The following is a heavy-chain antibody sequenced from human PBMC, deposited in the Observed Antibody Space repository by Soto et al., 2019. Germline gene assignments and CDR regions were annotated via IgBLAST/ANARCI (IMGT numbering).Heavy chain of an antibody. J-gene: IGHJ3*01. CDR2: INSDGSST. V-gene: IGHV3-74*01. D-gene: IGHD2-21*02. CDR3: ARTSYAYCGGACHNHDAFDV. Sequence: PGGSLRLSCAASGFTFSSYWMHWVRQAPGKGLVWVSRINSDGSSTSYADSVKGRFTISRDNAKNTLYLQMNSLRAEDTAVYYCARTSYAYCGGACHNHDAFDVWGQGTLVTVSS. CDR1: GFTFSSYW.